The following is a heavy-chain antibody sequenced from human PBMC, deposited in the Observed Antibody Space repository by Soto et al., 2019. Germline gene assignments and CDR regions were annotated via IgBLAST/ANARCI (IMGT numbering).Heavy chain of an antibody. CDR1: GFTFSDHY. D-gene: IGHD3-10*01. CDR2: TRNKANSYTT. J-gene: IGHJ4*02. Sequence: EVQLVESGGGLVQPGGSLRLSCAASGFTFSDHYMNWVRQAPGKGLEWVGRTRNKANSYTTEYAASVKGRFSISRDDSKDSLYLQMNSLKTEDTAVYYCAKNTYGSGSYYFDYWGQGTLVTVSS. V-gene: IGHV3-72*01. CDR3: AKNTYGSGSYYFDY.